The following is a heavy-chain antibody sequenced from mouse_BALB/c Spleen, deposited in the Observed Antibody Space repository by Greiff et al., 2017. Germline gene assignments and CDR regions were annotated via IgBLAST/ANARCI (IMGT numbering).Heavy chain of an antibody. J-gene: IGHJ3*01. Sequence: EVQLVESGGGLVKPGGSLKLSCAASGFTFSSYAMSWVRQTPEKRLEWVASISSGGSTYYPDSVKGRVTISRDNARNILYLQMSSLRSEDTAMYYCARGITTAPWFAYWGQGTLVTVSA. D-gene: IGHD1-2*01. CDR3: ARGITTAPWFAY. CDR1: GFTFSSYA. CDR2: ISSGGST. V-gene: IGHV5-6-5*01.